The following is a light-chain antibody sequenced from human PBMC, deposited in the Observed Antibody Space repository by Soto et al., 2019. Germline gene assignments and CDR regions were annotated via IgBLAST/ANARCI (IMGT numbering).Light chain of an antibody. Sequence: DIQMTQSPSSLSASVGDRVTITCQASQDISNYLNWYQQKPGKAPKLLIYDASNLETGVPSRFRGSGSGADFTLTISNLQPEDFATYYCQQGNSFPWTFGQGTKVDI. V-gene: IGKV1-33*01. J-gene: IGKJ1*01. CDR1: QDISNY. CDR2: DAS. CDR3: QQGNSFPWT.